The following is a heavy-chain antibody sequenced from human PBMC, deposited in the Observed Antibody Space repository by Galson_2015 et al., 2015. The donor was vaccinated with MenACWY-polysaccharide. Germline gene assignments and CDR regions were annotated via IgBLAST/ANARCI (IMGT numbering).Heavy chain of an antibody. CDR3: ARTPTTVPDFYYSNGMDV. J-gene: IGHJ6*02. CDR1: GFSLERRGMS. Sequence: PALVKPTQPLTLTCSFSGFSLERRGMSVSWIRQPPGKAPEWLALIDWDDDKYYSTSLKTRLSVSRDTSKNQVVLTLTNMAPVDTATYYCARTPTTVPDFYYSNGMDVWGQGTTVTVSS. CDR2: IDWDDDK. V-gene: IGHV2-70*01. D-gene: IGHD4-17*01.